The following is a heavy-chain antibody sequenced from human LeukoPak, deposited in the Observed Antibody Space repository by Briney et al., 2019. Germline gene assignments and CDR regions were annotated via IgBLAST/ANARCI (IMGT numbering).Heavy chain of an antibody. J-gene: IGHJ6*04. CDR1: GFTFSSYA. Sequence: GGSLRLSCAASGFTFSSYAMSWVRQAPGKGLEWVSYISSSGSTIYYADSVKGRFTISRDNAKNSLYLQMNSVRAEDMAVYYCARDPAAWDVWGKGTTVTVSS. V-gene: IGHV3-48*04. D-gene: IGHD6-25*01. CDR2: ISSSGSTI. CDR3: ARDPAAWDV.